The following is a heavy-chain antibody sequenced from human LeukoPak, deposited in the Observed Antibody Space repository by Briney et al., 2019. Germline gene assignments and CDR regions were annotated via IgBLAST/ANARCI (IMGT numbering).Heavy chain of an antibody. V-gene: IGHV4-4*02. CDR1: GGSISISNSNW. CDR3: ARVGGYGMDV. D-gene: IGHD1-26*01. Sequence: SETLSLTCAVSGGSISISNSNWWSWVRQPPGKGLEWIGEIYHSGSTNYNPSLKSRVTISVDKSKNQFSLKLSSVTAADTAVYYCARVGGYGMDVWGQGTTVTVSS. J-gene: IGHJ6*02. CDR2: IYHSGST.